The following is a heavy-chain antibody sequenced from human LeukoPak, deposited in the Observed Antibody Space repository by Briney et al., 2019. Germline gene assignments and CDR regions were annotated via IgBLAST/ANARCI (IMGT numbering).Heavy chain of an antibody. CDR3: ARRTRGMWGSANWFDP. V-gene: IGHV4-59*08. J-gene: IGHJ5*02. CDR1: GGSVRGYY. D-gene: IGHD2-21*01. CDR2: IYSSGST. Sequence: PSETLSLTCNVSGGSVRGYYWSWIRQPPGKGLEWIGYIYSSGSTNYNPSLKSRVTMSVDTSKNQFSLKLSSVTAADTAVYYCARRTRGMWGSANWFDPWGQGTLVTVSS.